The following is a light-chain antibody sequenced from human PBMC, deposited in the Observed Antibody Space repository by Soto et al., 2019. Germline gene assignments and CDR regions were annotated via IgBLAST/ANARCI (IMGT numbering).Light chain of an antibody. CDR3: QHYNNWPPWT. J-gene: IGKJ1*01. CDR2: GAS. Sequence: EIVMTQSPATLSVSPGERATLSCRASQSVSINLAWYQQKPGQAPRLLIYGASTRATGIPARFSGSGSGTAFTLTINSLQSEDFAVYYCQHYNNWPPWTFGQGTKVEFK. CDR1: QSVSIN. V-gene: IGKV3-15*01.